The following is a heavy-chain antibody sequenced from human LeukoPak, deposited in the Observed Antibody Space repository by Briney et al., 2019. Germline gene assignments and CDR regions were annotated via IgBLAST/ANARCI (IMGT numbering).Heavy chain of an antibody. J-gene: IGHJ4*02. CDR1: GSTFSSYG. V-gene: IGHV3-74*01. CDR2: INSDGSTT. CDR3: VRVDGGY. D-gene: IGHD3-16*01. Sequence: GGSLRLSCAASGSTFSSYGMHWVRQGPGKGLVWVSRINSDGSTTNYADSVKGRFTISRDNAKNTLYLQMNSLRAEDTAVHYCVRVDGGYWGQGTLVTVSS.